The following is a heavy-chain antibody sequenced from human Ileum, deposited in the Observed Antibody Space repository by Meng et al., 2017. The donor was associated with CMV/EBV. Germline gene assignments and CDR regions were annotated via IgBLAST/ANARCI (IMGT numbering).Heavy chain of an antibody. D-gene: IGHD3/OR15-3a*01. CDR3: ARGFYDFWEPDY. CDR2: IYYTGTT. Sequence: LEVREAGPVLVEASETLSLPFRGSGGPTSRGCHFWVWIRQPPGKGLEWIGTIYYTGTTYYNPSLKSRVTISVDTSKNQFSLKLSSVTAADTALYYCARGFYDFWEPDYWGHGTLVTVSS. J-gene: IGHJ4*01. CDR1: GGPTSRGCHF. V-gene: IGHV4-39*07.